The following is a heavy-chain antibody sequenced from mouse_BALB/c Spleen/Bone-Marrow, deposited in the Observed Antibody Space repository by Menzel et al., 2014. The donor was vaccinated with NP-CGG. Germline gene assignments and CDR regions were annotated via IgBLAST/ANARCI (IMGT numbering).Heavy chain of an antibody. V-gene: IGHV14-3*02. D-gene: IGHD1-1*01. CDR2: IDPANGNT. CDR3: ASYYYGRAWFAY. J-gene: IGHJ3*01. Sequence: EVHLVESGAELVKPGASVKLSCTASGFNIKDTYMHWVKQGPEQGLEWIGRIDPANGNTKYDPKFQGKATITADTSSNTAYLQLSSLTSEDTAVYYCASYYYGRAWFAYWGQGTLVTVSA. CDR1: GFNIKDTY.